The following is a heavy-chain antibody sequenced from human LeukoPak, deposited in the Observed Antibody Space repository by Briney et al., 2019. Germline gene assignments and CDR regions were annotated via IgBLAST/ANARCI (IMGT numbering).Heavy chain of an antibody. V-gene: IGHV3-74*01. Sequence: GSLRLSCAASGFIFTKYWMHWVRQAPGKGLVWVSHVNSDGSATSYADPVKGRFTISRDNAKNTVYLHMNSLRAEDTAVYYCARDGGYRGYDADCWGQGTLVTVSS. D-gene: IGHD5-12*01. CDR3: ARDGGYRGYDADC. J-gene: IGHJ4*02. CDR1: GFIFTKYW. CDR2: VNSDGSAT.